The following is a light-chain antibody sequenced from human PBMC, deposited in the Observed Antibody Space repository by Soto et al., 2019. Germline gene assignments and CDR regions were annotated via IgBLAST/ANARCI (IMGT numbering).Light chain of an antibody. V-gene: IGKV3-20*01. CDR1: QSVSSSY. J-gene: IGKJ5*01. CDR2: GAS. Sequence: EIVLTQSPGTLSLSPGERVTLSCRASQSVSSSYLAWYQQKPGQAPRLLIYGASSRATGTPDRFSGSGSGTAFTLTISRLEPEDFAVYYCQQYGSSLSITFGQGTRLENK. CDR3: QQYGSSLSIT.